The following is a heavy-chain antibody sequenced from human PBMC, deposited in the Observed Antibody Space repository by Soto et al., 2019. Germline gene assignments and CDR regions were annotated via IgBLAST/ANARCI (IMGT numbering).Heavy chain of an antibody. D-gene: IGHD3-10*01. J-gene: IGHJ4*02. Sequence: ASVKVSCKASGYTFTSYGISWVRQAPGQGLEWMGWISAYNGDTNYAQKLQGRVTMTTDTSTSTAYMELRSLRSDDTAVYYCARVPPMVRGVIITRPNFDYWGQGTLVTVSS. CDR1: GYTFTSYG. CDR3: ARVPPMVRGVIITRPNFDY. V-gene: IGHV1-18*01. CDR2: ISAYNGDT.